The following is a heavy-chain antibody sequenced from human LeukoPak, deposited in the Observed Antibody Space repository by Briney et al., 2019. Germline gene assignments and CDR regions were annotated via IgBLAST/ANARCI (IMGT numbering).Heavy chain of an antibody. Sequence: GGSLRLSCAASGFTFSSYSMKWVRQAPGKGLEWVSSISTGSSYIYYADSVKGRFPISRDNAKNSLYLQMNSLRAEDTAVYYCARDLDFWSGYLETNNWGQGTLVTVSS. CDR1: GFTFSSYS. V-gene: IGHV3-21*01. CDR3: ARDLDFWSGYLETNN. CDR2: ISTGSSYI. D-gene: IGHD3-3*01. J-gene: IGHJ4*02.